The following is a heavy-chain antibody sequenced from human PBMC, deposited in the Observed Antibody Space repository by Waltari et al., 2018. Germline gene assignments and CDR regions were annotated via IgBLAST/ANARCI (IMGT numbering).Heavy chain of an antibody. J-gene: IGHJ3*02. Sequence: EVQLVESGGGLVQPVGSLRLSCEASGFTLSLFELNWLSHAPGKGLECVSYTSFSGNTIYYAESVKGRFTIYRDNAKSSLYLQMNSLRAEDTAVYYCAREHLSGIVGASDAFDIWGQGTMVTVSS. V-gene: IGHV3-48*03. CDR1: GFTLSLFE. D-gene: IGHD1-26*01. CDR2: TSFSGNTI. CDR3: AREHLSGIVGASDAFDI.